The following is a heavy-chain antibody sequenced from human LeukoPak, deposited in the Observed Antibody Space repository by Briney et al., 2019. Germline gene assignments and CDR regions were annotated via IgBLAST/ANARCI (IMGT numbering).Heavy chain of an antibody. V-gene: IGHV6-1*01. J-gene: IGHJ5*02. CDR3: TRDATRTGWFDP. Sequence: SQTLSLTCAISGDSVSNNRAAWNWIRQSPSRGFEWLGRTYYRSRWDNDYAVSVKSRITINPDTSKNQVSLQLNSVTPEDTAVYYCTRDATRTGWFDPWGQGTLVTVSS. CDR1: GDSVSNNRAA. CDR2: TYYRSRWDN. D-gene: IGHD1-14*01.